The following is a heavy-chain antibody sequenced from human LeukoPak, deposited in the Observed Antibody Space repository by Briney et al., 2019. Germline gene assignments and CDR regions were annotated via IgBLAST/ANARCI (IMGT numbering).Heavy chain of an antibody. Sequence: SVKVSCKASGGTFSSYAISWVRRAPGQGLEWMGGIIPIFGTTNYAHKFQGRVTITADESTSTAYMELSSLRSDDTAMYYCATYSGDYGDYVGAFDIWGQGTMVTVSS. J-gene: IGHJ3*02. CDR3: ATYSGDYGDYVGAFDI. D-gene: IGHD4-17*01. CDR1: GGTFSSYA. V-gene: IGHV1-69*13. CDR2: IIPIFGTT.